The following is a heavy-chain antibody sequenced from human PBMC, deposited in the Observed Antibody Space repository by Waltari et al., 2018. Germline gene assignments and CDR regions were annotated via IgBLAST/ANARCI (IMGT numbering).Heavy chain of an antibody. J-gene: IGHJ6*03. CDR2: IKQDGSEK. D-gene: IGHD3-3*01. CDR3: ARAGLGDFGVVRAERYYYMDV. CDR1: GFTFRSYW. Sequence: EVQLVESGGGLVQPGGSLRLSCAASGFTFRSYWMSWVRQAPGKGLEWVANIKQDGSEKYYVDSVKGRFTISRDNAKNSLYLQMNSLRAEDTAVYYCARAGLGDFGVVRAERYYYMDVWGKGTTVTISS. V-gene: IGHV3-7*01.